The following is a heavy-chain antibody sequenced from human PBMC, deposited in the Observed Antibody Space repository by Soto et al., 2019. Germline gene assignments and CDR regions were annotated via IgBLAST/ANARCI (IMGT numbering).Heavy chain of an antibody. J-gene: IGHJ3*02. CDR2: INHSGST. CDR3: ARVPYYDFWSGYRQNAFDI. Sequence: QVQLQQWGAGLLKPSETLSLTCAVYGGSFSGYYWSWIRQPPGKGLEWIGEINHSGSTNYNPSLKSRVTISVSTSKNQFSLKLSSVTAADTAVYYCARVPYYDFWSGYRQNAFDIWGQGTMVTIAS. CDR1: GGSFSGYY. D-gene: IGHD3-3*01. V-gene: IGHV4-34*01.